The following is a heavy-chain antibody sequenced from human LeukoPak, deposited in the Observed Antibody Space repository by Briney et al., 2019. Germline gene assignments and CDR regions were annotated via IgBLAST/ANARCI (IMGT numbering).Heavy chain of an antibody. V-gene: IGHV4-59*01. D-gene: IGHD3-9*01. CDR3: ARSYSNTGYYYHGMDV. CDR1: GGSISRYY. J-gene: IGHJ6*02. CDR2: IYYSGTS. Sequence: SETLSLTCTVSGGSISRYYWSWIRQPPGKGLEWIAYIYYSGTSNYNPSLKSRVTISLDTSKNLFSLRMSSVTAADTAMYYCARSYSNTGYYYHGMDVWGQGTPVTVSS.